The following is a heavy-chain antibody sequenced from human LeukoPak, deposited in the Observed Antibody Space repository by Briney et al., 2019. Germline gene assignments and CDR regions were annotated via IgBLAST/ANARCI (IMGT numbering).Heavy chain of an antibody. CDR3: ARDNQYYYDSSGYYYDYYYYSMDV. CDR1: GGSISGSSYY. D-gene: IGHD3-22*01. Sequence: PSETLSLTCTVSGGSISGSSYYWGWIRQPPGKGLEWIGSIYYSGSTYYNPSLKSRVTISVDTSKNQFSLKLNSVTATDTAVYYCARDNQYYYDSSGYYYDYYYYSMDVWGQGTTVTVSS. V-gene: IGHV4-39*02. CDR2: IYYSGST. J-gene: IGHJ6*02.